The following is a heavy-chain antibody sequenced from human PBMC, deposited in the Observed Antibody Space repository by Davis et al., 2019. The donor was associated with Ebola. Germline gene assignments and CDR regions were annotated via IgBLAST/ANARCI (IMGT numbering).Heavy chain of an antibody. CDR3: ARVDSSSFYPYYFDY. D-gene: IGHD6-6*01. CDR1: GYTFTGYY. J-gene: IGHJ4*02. V-gene: IGHV1-2*02. Sequence: ASVTVSCQASGYTFTGYYMHWVRQAPGQGLEWMGWINPNSGGTNYAQKFQGRVTMTRDTSISTAYMELSRLRSDDTAVYYCARVDSSSFYPYYFDYWGQRTLVTVSS. CDR2: INPNSGGT.